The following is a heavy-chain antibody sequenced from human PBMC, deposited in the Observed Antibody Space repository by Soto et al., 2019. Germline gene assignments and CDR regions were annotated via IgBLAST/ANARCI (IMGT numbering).Heavy chain of an antibody. CDR3: ARDTAVTTSVRFDP. CDR1: GYTFTSYG. V-gene: IGHV1-18*01. Sequence: WASVKVSCKASGYTFTSYGISWVRQAPGQGLEWMGWISAYNGNTNYAQKLKGRVTMTTDTSTSTAYMELRSLRSDDTAVYYCARDTAVTTSVRFDPWGQGTLVTVSS. J-gene: IGHJ5*02. CDR2: ISAYNGNT. D-gene: IGHD4-17*01.